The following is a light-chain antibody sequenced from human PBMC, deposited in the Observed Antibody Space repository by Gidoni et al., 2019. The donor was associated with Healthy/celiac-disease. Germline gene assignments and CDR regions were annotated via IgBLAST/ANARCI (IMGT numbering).Light chain of an antibody. V-gene: IGKV3-20*01. CDR1: QSVSNSY. Sequence: ELVLTQSPGTLSLSPGERATLSCRASQSVSNSYLAWYQQKPGQAPRLLIYGASSRATGIPDRVSGSGSGTDFTLTISRLEPEDFAVYYCQQYGSSPRTFGQGTKVEIK. CDR3: QQYGSSPRT. J-gene: IGKJ1*01. CDR2: GAS.